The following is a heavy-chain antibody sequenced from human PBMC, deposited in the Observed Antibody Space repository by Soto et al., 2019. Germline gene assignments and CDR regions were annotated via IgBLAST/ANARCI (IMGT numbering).Heavy chain of an antibody. J-gene: IGHJ4*02. CDR2: IYPGDSDT. CDR1: GFSFTNYW. V-gene: IGHV5-51*01. Sequence: PGESLKISCNTSGFSFTNYWIAWGRQQPGKGLEWMGIIYPGDSDTRYSPPFQGQVTISADNSISTAYLQWSGLKASDTAMYYCVRLQGATRTQIDYWGQGTLVTVSS. CDR3: VRLQGATRTQIDY.